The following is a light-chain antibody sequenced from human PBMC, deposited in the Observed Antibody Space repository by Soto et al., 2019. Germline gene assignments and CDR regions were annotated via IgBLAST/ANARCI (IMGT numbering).Light chain of an antibody. V-gene: IGLV2-14*03. J-gene: IGLJ2*01. Sequence: QSALTQPASVSGSPGQSTTISCTGTSSDVGGYNEVSWYQQRPGRAPKLMIYDVTNRPSGVSNRFSGSKSGNTASLTISGLQAEDEAYYYCSSHAAGSTLIFGRGTQLTVL. CDR2: DVT. CDR3: SSHAAGSTLI. CDR1: SSDVGGYNE.